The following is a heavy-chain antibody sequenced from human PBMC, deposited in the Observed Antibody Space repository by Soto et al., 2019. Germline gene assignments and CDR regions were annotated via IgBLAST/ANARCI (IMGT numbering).Heavy chain of an antibody. D-gene: IGHD6-13*01. Sequence: ASVKVSCKASGYTFTGYYMHWVRQAPGQGLEWMGWINPNSGGTNYAQKFQGWVTMTRDTSISTAYMELSRLRSGDTAVYYCARGVQGSSWYSKYYYYYYGMDVWGQGTTVTVSS. V-gene: IGHV1-2*04. CDR2: INPNSGGT. CDR1: GYTFTGYY. J-gene: IGHJ6*02. CDR3: ARGVQGSSWYSKYYYYYYGMDV.